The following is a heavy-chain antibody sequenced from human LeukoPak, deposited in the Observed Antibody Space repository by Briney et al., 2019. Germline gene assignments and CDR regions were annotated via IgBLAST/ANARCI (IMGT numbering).Heavy chain of an antibody. Sequence: PGGSLRLSCAPSGFTINIYAMTWVRQAPGKGLEWVSSITVNSGGISYADSVKGRFTISRDNSKNTLYLQMNSLRAEDTAVYYCAKDPNGDYGGAFDGWDQGTRVTVSS. V-gene: IGHV3-23*01. CDR2: ITVNSGGI. CDR1: GFTINIYA. CDR3: AKDPNGDYGGAFDG. D-gene: IGHD4-17*01. J-gene: IGHJ3*01.